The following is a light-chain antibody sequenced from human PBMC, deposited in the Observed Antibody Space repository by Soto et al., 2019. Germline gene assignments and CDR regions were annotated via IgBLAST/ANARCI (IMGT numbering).Light chain of an antibody. Sequence: DIQMTQSPSSVSASVGDGVTLTCRASQDIGSWLAWYQQKPGKAPRLLIYSASNLQSGAPARFSGSGSGTDFTLTISSLQPEDFATYCCQQAKSFPWSFGQGTKVEI. CDR1: QDIGSW. CDR2: SAS. CDR3: QQAKSFPWS. V-gene: IGKV1-12*01. J-gene: IGKJ1*01.